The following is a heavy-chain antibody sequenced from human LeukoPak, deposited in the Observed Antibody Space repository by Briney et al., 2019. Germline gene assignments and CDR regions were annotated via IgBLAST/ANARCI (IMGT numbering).Heavy chain of an antibody. CDR3: ARVYYYGANWFDP. J-gene: IGHJ5*02. Sequence: SQTLSLTCTVSGGSISSGDYYWSWIRQPPGKGLEWIGYIYYSGSTYYNPSLKSRVTISVDTSKNQFSLKLSSVSAADTAVYYCARVYYYGANWFDPWGQGTLVTVSS. CDR2: IYYSGST. D-gene: IGHD3-10*01. V-gene: IGHV4-30-4*01. CDR1: GGSISSGDYY.